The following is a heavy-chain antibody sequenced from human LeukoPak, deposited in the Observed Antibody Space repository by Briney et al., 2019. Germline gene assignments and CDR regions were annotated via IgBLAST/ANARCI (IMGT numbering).Heavy chain of an antibody. CDR2: IKQDGSEK. D-gene: IGHD2-2*01. J-gene: IGHJ4*02. V-gene: IGHV3-7*01. CDR3: ARGRYCSSTSCYYFGY. Sequence: GGSLRLSCAASGFTVSSNYMSWVRQAPGKGLEWVANIKQDGSEKYYVDSVKGRFTISRDNAKNSLYLQMNSLRAEDTAVYYCARGRYCSSTSCYYFGYWGQGTLVTVSS. CDR1: GFTVSSNY.